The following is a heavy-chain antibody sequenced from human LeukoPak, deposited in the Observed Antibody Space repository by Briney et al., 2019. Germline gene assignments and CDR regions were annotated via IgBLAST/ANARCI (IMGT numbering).Heavy chain of an antibody. CDR1: GFTFSSYS. D-gene: IGHD1-26*01. Sequence: PGGSLRLSCAASGFTFSSYSMNWVRQAPGKGLEWVSYISSSGSTIYYADSVKGRFTISRDNAKNSLYLQMNSLRAEDTAVYYCARVGADDAFDIWGQGTMVTVSS. CDR3: ARVGADDAFDI. CDR2: ISSSGSTI. V-gene: IGHV3-48*04. J-gene: IGHJ3*02.